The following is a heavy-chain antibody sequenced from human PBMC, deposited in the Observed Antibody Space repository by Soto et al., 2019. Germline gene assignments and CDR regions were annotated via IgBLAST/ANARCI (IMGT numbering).Heavy chain of an antibody. CDR1: GFTFSSYS. CDR3: ARGAPGTFDY. Sequence: GGSLRLSCAASGFTFSSYSMNWVRQAPGKGLEWVLSISSSSSYIYYADSVKGRFTISRDNAKNSLYLQMNSLRAEDTAVYYCARGAPGTFDYWGQGTLVTVSS. V-gene: IGHV3-21*01. J-gene: IGHJ4*02. D-gene: IGHD1-1*01. CDR2: ISSSSSYI.